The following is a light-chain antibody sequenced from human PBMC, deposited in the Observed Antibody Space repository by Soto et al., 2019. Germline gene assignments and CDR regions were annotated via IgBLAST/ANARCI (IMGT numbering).Light chain of an antibody. V-gene: IGKV1-39*01. CDR1: QSISSY. CDR3: QQSYRTPT. CDR2: AAS. Sequence: DIQMTQSPSSLSASVGDRVTITCRASQSISSYLNWYQQKPGKAPKLLIYAASSLQSGVPSRFSGSGSGTDFTLTISRLQPEDFATYYCQQSYRTPTFGGGTKVEIK. J-gene: IGKJ4*01.